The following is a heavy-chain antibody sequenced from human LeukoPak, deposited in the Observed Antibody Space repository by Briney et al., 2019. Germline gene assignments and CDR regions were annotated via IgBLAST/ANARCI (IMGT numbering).Heavy chain of an antibody. CDR3: AREKEDYGSGSYQDY. Sequence: GRSLRLSCAASGFTFSSYAMHWVRQAPGKGLEWVAVISHDGSDKYYADSVKGRFTISRDNSKNTLYLQMNSLRAEDTAVYYCAREKEDYGSGSYQDYWGQGTLVTVSS. D-gene: IGHD3-10*01. V-gene: IGHV3-30-3*01. CDR2: ISHDGSDK. CDR1: GFTFSSYA. J-gene: IGHJ4*02.